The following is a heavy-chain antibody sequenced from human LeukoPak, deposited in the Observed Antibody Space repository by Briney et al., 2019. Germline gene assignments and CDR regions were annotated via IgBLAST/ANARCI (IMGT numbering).Heavy chain of an antibody. Sequence: GASVKVSCKASGYTFTSYAMHWVRQAPGQRLEWMGWINAGNGNTKYSQKFQGRVTITRDTSASTAYMELSSLRSEDTAVYYCARGDGYNSPLGYWGQGTLVTVSS. J-gene: IGHJ4*02. CDR1: GYTFTSYA. CDR3: ARGDGYNSPLGY. D-gene: IGHD5-24*01. V-gene: IGHV1-3*01. CDR2: INAGNGNT.